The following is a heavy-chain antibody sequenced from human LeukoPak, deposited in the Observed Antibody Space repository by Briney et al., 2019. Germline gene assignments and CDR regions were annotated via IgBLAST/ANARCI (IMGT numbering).Heavy chain of an antibody. CDR3: ASHTATVVTPAFDY. CDR1: GLTFSDYY. Sequence: GGSLRLSCAASGLTFSDYYMSWVRQAPGKGLEWVSYISCSGSTIYYADSVKGRFTISRDNAKNSLYLQMNSLRAEDTAVYYCASHTATVVTPAFDYWGQGTLVTVSS. CDR2: ISCSGSTI. J-gene: IGHJ4*02. V-gene: IGHV3-11*01. D-gene: IGHD4-23*01.